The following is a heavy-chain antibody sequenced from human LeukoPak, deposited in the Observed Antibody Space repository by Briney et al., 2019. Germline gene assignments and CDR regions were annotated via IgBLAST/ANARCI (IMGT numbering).Heavy chain of an antibody. CDR3: ANHQWFGELFFDY. V-gene: IGHV3-21*04. Sequence: GGSLRLSCAASGFTFSSYSMNWVRQAPGKGLEWVSSISSSSSYIYYADSVKSRFTISRDNSKNTVYLQMNSLRAEDTAVYYCANHQWFGELFFDYWGQGALVTVSS. CDR1: GFTFSSYS. D-gene: IGHD3-10*01. J-gene: IGHJ4*02. CDR2: ISSSSSYI.